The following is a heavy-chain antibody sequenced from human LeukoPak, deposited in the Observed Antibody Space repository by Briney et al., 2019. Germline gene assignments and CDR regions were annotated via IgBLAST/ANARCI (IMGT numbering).Heavy chain of an antibody. D-gene: IGHD1-26*01. J-gene: IGHJ3*02. CDR1: GFTFDDYA. V-gene: IGHV3-9*03. CDR2: ISWNSGSI. Sequence: PGGSLRLSCAASGFTFDDYAMHWVRQAPGKGLEWVSGISWNSGSIGYADSVKGRFTISRDNAKNSLYLRMNSLRAEDMALYYCAKDMLRELTDAFDIWGQGTMVTVSS. CDR3: AKDMLRELTDAFDI.